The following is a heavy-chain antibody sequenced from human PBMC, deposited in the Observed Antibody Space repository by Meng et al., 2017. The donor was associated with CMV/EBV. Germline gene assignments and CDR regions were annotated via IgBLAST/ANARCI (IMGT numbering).Heavy chain of an antibody. CDR2: IDWDDDT. Sequence: SGPTLVKPTQTLTLTCTFSGFSLSTSGMCVSWIRQPPGPALEWLALIDWDDDTYYSTTLRTRLTISKETSKNPVGLTMCNMEPVETATEYCIRMRGIAAAFDYWSEGTLVS. CDR1: GFSLSTSGMC. V-gene: IGHV2-70*01. D-gene: IGHD6-13*01. CDR3: IRMRGIAAAFDY. J-gene: IGHJ4*02.